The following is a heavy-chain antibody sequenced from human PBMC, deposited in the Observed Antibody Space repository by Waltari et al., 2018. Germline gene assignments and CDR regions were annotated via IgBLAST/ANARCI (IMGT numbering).Heavy chain of an antibody. J-gene: IGHJ3*02. D-gene: IGHD1-26*01. CDR1: WFPFSSYW. CDR2: RKQDGSEK. Sequence: EVQLVESGGGLVQPGGSLRLSFSASWFPFSSYWMSLVRQAPGKGLEWVANRKQDGSEKYYVDSVKGRFTISRDNAKNSLYLQMNSLRAEDTAVYYCASVGVLDGRGAFDIWGQGTMVTVSS. CDR3: ASVGVLDGRGAFDI. V-gene: IGHV3-7*01.